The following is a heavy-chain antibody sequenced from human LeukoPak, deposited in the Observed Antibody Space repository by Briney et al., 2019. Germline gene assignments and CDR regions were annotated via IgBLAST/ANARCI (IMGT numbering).Heavy chain of an antibody. V-gene: IGHV2-5*02. J-gene: IGHJ4*02. Sequence: SGPTLVHPTQPLTLTCTFSGFSLSTSGVGVGWIRQPPGKALEWLALIYWDDDKLYSPSLKSRLTITKDTSKNQVVLTMTNMDPVDTATYFCAHRPQSMSGYYYFDYWGQGTLVTVSS. CDR3: AHRPQSMSGYYYFDY. D-gene: IGHD3-9*01. CDR2: IYWDDDK. CDR1: GFSLSTSGVG.